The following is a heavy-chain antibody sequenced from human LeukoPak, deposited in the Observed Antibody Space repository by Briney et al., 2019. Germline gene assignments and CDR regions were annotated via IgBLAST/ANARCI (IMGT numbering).Heavy chain of an antibody. CDR2: IRGGGNGT. Sequence: GGSLRLSCAASGFTFSSYAMNWVRQAPGKGLEWVSYIRGGGNGTYYADSVEGRFTISRDTSRNSLLLQMNNLRAEDTALYYRANDFYGSGSYYSLVADSWGQGTLVTVSS. J-gene: IGHJ4*02. CDR3: ANDFYGSGSYYSLVADS. V-gene: IGHV3-23*01. D-gene: IGHD3-10*01. CDR1: GFTFSSYA.